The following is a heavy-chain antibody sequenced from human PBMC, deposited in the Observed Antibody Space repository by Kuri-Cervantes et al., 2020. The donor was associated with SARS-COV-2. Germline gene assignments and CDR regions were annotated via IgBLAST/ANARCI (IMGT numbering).Heavy chain of an antibody. Sequence: GGSLRLSCAASGFTFSSYAMHWVRQAPGKGLEWVAVISYDGSNKYYADSVKGRFTISRDNSKNTLYLQMNSLRAEDTAVYYCAKGTDVDFWSGTTTLDYWGQGTLVTVSS. CDR3: AKGTDVDFWSGTTTLDY. CDR2: ISYDGSNK. J-gene: IGHJ4*02. V-gene: IGHV3-30*07. CDR1: GFTFSSYA. D-gene: IGHD3-3*01.